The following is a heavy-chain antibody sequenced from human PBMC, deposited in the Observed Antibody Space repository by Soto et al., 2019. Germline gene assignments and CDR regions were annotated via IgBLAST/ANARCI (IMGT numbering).Heavy chain of an antibody. Sequence: QVQLVQSGAEVKKPGASVKVSCKASGYTFTSYCMHWVRQAPGQGLEWMGIINPSGGSTSYAQKFQGRVTMPRDTSTSKVYMELSSLRSEDTAVYYCARERGGYSYGNWFDPWGQGTLVTVSS. CDR3: ARERGGYSYGNWFDP. J-gene: IGHJ5*02. CDR1: GYTFTSYC. V-gene: IGHV1-46*01. CDR2: INPSGGST. D-gene: IGHD5-18*01.